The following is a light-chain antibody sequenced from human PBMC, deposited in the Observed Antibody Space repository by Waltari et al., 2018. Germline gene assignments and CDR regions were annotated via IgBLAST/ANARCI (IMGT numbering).Light chain of an antibody. CDR3: QVSDSTTDLVI. CDR2: YDN. CDR1: NIGGYS. V-gene: IGLV3-21*04. Sequence: SYVLTQPPSVSVAPGETSRITCGGDNIGGYSVHWYQQKPGQAPVLVLYYDNDRPSGIPGRFSGSNFGNTATLTISRVEAGDEADYYCQVSDSTTDLVIFGGGTKLTVL. J-gene: IGLJ2*01.